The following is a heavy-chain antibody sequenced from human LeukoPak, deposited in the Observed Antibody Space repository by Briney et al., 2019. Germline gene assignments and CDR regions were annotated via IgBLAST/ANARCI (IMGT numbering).Heavy chain of an antibody. Sequence: GGSLRLSCAASGFTFSSCSMNWVRQPPGKGLEWVSYVGGRSGDTYHAAPEKGRFTTTRDIPKNSLYLQMASLRAYDTAGDYCAREAYSHQDFDYWGQGTLVTVSS. V-gene: IGHV3-21*01. J-gene: IGHJ4*02. D-gene: IGHD5-18*01. CDR3: AREAYSHQDFDY. CDR2: VGGRSGDT. CDR1: GFTFSSCS.